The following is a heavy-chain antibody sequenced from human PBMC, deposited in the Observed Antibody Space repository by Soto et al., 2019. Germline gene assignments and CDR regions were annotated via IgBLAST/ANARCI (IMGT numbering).Heavy chain of an antibody. Sequence: SETRSLTCAVYGGSFSGYYWSWIRQPPGKGREWIGEINHSGSTNYNPSLKSRVTISVDTSKNQFSLKLSSVTAADTAVYYSASGAAAGVLNWGQGTLVTVSS. CDR3: ASGAAAGVLN. CDR1: GGSFSGYY. CDR2: INHSGST. V-gene: IGHV4-34*01. D-gene: IGHD6-13*01. J-gene: IGHJ4*02.